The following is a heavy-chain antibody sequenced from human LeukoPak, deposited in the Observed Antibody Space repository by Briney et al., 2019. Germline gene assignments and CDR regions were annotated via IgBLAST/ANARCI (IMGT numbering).Heavy chain of an antibody. D-gene: IGHD2-15*01. CDR2: ISWNSGNI. V-gene: IGHV3-9*01. J-gene: IGHJ6*02. CDR3: AKASLVVDYYYYYGMDV. CDR1: GFTFDDYA. Sequence: GRSLRLSCAASGFTFDDYAMHWVRQAPGKGLEWVSGISWNSGNIGYADSVKGRFTISRDNAKNSLYLQMNSLRAEDTALYYCAKASLVVDYYYYYGMDVWGQGTTVTVSS.